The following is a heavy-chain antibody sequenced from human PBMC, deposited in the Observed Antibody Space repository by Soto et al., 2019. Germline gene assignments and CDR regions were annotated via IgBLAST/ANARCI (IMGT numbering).Heavy chain of an antibody. V-gene: IGHV3-7*01. CDR2: IKQDGTEK. Sequence: GSLRLSCAASGFTFSRYWLNCVSQDPGKGLAWVANIKQDGTEKNYVDSVKGRFTISRDNARNSLYLQMDSLRAEDTAVYFCARGYTPMITGMDSFDIWGQGTMVTFSS. D-gene: IGHD5-18*01. CDR1: GFTFSRYW. J-gene: IGHJ3*02. CDR3: ARGYTPMITGMDSFDI.